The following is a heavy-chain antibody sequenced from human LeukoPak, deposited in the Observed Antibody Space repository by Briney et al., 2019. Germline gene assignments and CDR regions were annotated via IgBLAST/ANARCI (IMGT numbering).Heavy chain of an antibody. Sequence: QPGGSLRLSCAASGFTFSPYTMHWFRQPPGKGLEWVSYINTGSTTIYYADSVKGRFTISRDNAKNSVYLHLNSLRAEDTAVYYCARDSSVCEFDVWGQGTLATVSS. CDR1: GFTFSPYT. V-gene: IGHV3-48*01. J-gene: IGHJ3*01. CDR3: ARDSSVCEFDV. CDR2: INTGSTTI. D-gene: IGHD6-6*01.